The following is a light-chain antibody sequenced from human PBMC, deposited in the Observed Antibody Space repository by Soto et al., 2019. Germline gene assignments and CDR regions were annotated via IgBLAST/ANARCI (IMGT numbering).Light chain of an antibody. V-gene: IGKV3D-15*01. CDR2: GAS. CDR1: QSLSSSY. J-gene: IGKJ1*01. Sequence: EIVLTQSPATLSLSPGERATLSCRASQSLSSSYLVWYQQKPGQAPRLLIYGASSRATGIPDRFSGSGSGTEFTLTISSLQSEDFAIYYCQQYNKWPRTFGQGTKVDIK. CDR3: QQYNKWPRT.